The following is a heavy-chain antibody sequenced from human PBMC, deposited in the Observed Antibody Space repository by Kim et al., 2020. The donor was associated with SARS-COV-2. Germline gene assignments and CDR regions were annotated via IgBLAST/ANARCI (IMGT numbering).Heavy chain of an antibody. D-gene: IGHD3-10*01. CDR2: IIPIFGTA. V-gene: IGHV1-69*13. Sequence: SVKVSCKASGGTFSSYAISWVRQAPGQGLEWMGGIIPIFGTANYAQKFQGRVTITADESTSTAYMELSSLRSEDTAVYYCARPTLLWFGESPYYYGMDVWGQGTTVTVSS. CDR1: GGTFSSYA. J-gene: IGHJ6*02. CDR3: ARPTLLWFGESPYYYGMDV.